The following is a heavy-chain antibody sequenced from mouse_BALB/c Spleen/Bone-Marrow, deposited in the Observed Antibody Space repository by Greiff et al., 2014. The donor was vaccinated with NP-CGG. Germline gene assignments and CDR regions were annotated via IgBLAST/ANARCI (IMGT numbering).Heavy chain of an antibody. CDR3: ARGDWDEAMDY. V-gene: IGHV5-9-3*01. J-gene: IGHJ4*01. CDR2: INSGGSYT. CDR1: GFTFSSYA. D-gene: IGHD4-1*01. Sequence: EVQLVESGGGLVKPGGSLKLSCAASGFTFSSYAMSWVRQTPEKRLEWVATINSGGSYTYYPDSVKGRFTISRDNAKNTLYLQMSSLRSEDTAMYYCARGDWDEAMDYWGQGTSVTAST.